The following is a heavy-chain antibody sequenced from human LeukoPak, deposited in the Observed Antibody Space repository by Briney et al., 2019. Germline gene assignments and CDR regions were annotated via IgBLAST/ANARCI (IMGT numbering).Heavy chain of an antibody. CDR2: ISSSSSYI. D-gene: IGHD5-24*01. CDR3: ARDMAVGEMATITDDY. CDR1: GFTFSSYS. J-gene: IGHJ4*02. Sequence: PGGSLRLSCAASGFTFSSYSMNWVRQAPGKGLEWVSSISSSSSYIYYADSVKGRFTISRDNAKNSLYLQMNSLRAEDTAVYYCARDMAVGEMATITDDYWGQGTLGTVSS. V-gene: IGHV3-21*01.